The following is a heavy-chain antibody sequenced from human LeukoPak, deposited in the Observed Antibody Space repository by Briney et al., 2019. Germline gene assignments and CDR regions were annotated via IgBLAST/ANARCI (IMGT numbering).Heavy chain of an antibody. CDR3: ARDLSGGGLDY. CDR1: GFXFSVSV. CDR2: ISSNGGST. Sequence: GGSLRLSCAASGFXFSVSVMHWVRQAPGKGLEYVSVISSNGGSTSYANSVKGRFTISRDNSKNTLYLQMGSLRAEDMAVYYCARDLSGGGLDYWGQGTLVTVSS. D-gene: IGHD3-10*01. J-gene: IGHJ4*02. V-gene: IGHV3-64*01.